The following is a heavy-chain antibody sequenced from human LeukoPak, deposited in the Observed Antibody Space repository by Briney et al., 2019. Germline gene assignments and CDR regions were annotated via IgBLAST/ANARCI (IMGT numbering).Heavy chain of an antibody. CDR1: GYTFTGYY. D-gene: IGHD2-8*01. V-gene: IGHV1-2*02. Sequence: ASVKVSCKASGYTFTGYYMHWVRQAPGQGLEWMGWINPNSGGTNYAQKFQGRVTMTRDTSISTAYMELSRLRSDDTAVYYCARGGYCTNGRPCLLFSWFDPWGQGTLVTVSS. CDR3: ARGGYCTNGRPCLLFSWFDP. J-gene: IGHJ5*02. CDR2: INPNSGGT.